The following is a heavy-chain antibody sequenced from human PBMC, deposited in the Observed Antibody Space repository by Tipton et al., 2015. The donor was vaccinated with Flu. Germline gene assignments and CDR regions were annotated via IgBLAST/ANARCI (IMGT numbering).Heavy chain of an antibody. CDR3: ARVALRSDYYGSGTIPRYFAFDI. Sequence: LRLSCTVSGGSVSSYYWGWIRQPPGKGLEWIGYTYYSGSPNYNPSLKSRVTISVDTSKNQFSLNLSSVTAADTAVYYCARVALRSDYYGSGTIPRYFAFDIWGQGTMVTVSS. CDR1: GGSVSSYY. D-gene: IGHD3-10*01. CDR2: TYYSGSP. J-gene: IGHJ3*02. V-gene: IGHV4-59*02.